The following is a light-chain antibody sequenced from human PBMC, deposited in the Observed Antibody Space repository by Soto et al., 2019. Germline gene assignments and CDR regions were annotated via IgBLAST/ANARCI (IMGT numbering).Light chain of an antibody. CDR3: QQYGSSIT. Sequence: EIVLTQSPGTLSLSPGERATLSCRASQSVSSSYLAWYQQKPGQAPRLLIYGASSRAPGIPDRFSGSGSGTDFTLTISRLEPEDFAVYYCQQYGSSITFGQGTRLESK. CDR2: GAS. CDR1: QSVSSSY. V-gene: IGKV3-20*01. J-gene: IGKJ5*01.